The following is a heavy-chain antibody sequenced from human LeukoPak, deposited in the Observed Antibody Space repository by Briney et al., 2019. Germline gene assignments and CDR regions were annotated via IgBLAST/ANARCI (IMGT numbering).Heavy chain of an antibody. V-gene: IGHV3-64D*09. J-gene: IGHJ4*02. CDR2: ISSNGIST. Sequence: PGGSLRLSCSASGFTFSTYAMHWVRQAPGKGLEYVSAISSNGISTYYADSVKGRFTISRDNSKNTLYLQMSSLRAEDTDVYYCVKDLYGWEPKSGDYWGRGTLVTVSS. CDR1: GFTFSTYA. D-gene: IGHD1-26*01. CDR3: VKDLYGWEPKSGDY.